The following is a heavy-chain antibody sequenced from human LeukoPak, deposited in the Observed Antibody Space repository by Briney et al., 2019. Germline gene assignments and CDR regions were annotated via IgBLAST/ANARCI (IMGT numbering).Heavy chain of an antibody. J-gene: IGHJ4*02. CDR3: ARDHSYSYDSSGFFDY. CDR2: ISSSSSYI. Sequence: GGALRLSCAASGFTFSDYSMNWVRQAPGKGLEWVSSISSSSSYIYYADSVKGRFTISRDNAKNSLYLQMNSLRAEDTAVYYCARDHSYSYDSSGFFDYWGQGTLVTVSS. V-gene: IGHV3-21*01. D-gene: IGHD3-22*01. CDR1: GFTFSDYS.